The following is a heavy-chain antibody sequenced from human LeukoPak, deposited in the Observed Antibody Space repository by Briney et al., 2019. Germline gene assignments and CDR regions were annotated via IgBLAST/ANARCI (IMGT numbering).Heavy chain of an antibody. J-gene: IGHJ4*02. V-gene: IGHV1-69*04. D-gene: IGHD3-16*01. CDR1: GYTFTNFY. Sequence: SVKVSCKTSGYTFTNFYLHWVRQAPGQGLEWMGRIIPILGIANYAQKFQGRVTITADKSTSTAYMELSSLRSEDTAVYYCARGIYDYVWGRIDYWGQGTLVTVSS. CDR3: ARGIYDYVWGRIDY. CDR2: IIPILGIA.